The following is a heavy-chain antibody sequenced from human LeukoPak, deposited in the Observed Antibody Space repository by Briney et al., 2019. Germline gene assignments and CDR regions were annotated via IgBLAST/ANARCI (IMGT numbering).Heavy chain of an antibody. CDR2: IRYDGSDK. J-gene: IGHJ4*02. Sequence: GGSLRLSCAASGFTFSSHGMHWVRQAPGKGLEWVAFIRYDGSDKYYGDSVKGRFTISRDNSKNTLDLQMNSLRAEDTAAYYCTKESLPYCSTSSCSIDYWGQGTLVTDSS. CDR3: TKESLPYCSTSSCSIDY. CDR1: GFTFSSHG. V-gene: IGHV3-30*02. D-gene: IGHD2-2*01.